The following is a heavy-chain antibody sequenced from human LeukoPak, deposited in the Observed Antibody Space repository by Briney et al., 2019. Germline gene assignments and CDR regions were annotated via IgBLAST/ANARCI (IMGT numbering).Heavy chain of an antibody. CDR2: IIPIFGIA. Sequence: SVKVSCKASGGTFSSYAISWVRQAPGQGLVWMGRIIPIFGIANYAQKSQGRVTITADKSTSTAYMELSSLRSEDTAVYYCARGRYCSSTSCYRDYYYGMDVWGQGTTVTVSS. CDR1: GGTFSSYA. CDR3: ARGRYCSSTSCYRDYYYGMDV. D-gene: IGHD2-2*02. V-gene: IGHV1-69*04. J-gene: IGHJ6*02.